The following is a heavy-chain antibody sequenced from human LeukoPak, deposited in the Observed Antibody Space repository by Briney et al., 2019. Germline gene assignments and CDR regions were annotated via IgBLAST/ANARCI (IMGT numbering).Heavy chain of an antibody. CDR1: GFYFA. J-gene: IGHJ4*02. CDR3: ARDNYDSSGYYSGGFDY. Sequence: GGSLRLSCAASGFYFAMSWVRQAPGKGLEWVSVIYSGGSTYYADSVKGRFTISRDNSKNTLYLQMNSLRAEDTAVYYCARDNYDSSGYYSGGFDYWGQGTLVTVSS. D-gene: IGHD3-22*01. V-gene: IGHV3-66*01. CDR2: IYSGGST.